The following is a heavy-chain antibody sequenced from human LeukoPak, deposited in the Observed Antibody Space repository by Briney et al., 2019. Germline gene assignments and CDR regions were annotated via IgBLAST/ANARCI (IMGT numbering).Heavy chain of an antibody. CDR3: AKEFNRGLPDY. CDR1: GFDFSSNW. J-gene: IGHJ4*02. CDR2: ISYDGSNE. Sequence: GGSPRLSCAASGFDFSSNWMHWVRQAPGKGLEWVAVISYDGSNEYYADSVKGRFTISRDNSKNTLYLQMSSLRAEDTAVYYCAKEFNRGLPDYWGQGTLVTVPS. D-gene: IGHD2-21*01. V-gene: IGHV3-30*18.